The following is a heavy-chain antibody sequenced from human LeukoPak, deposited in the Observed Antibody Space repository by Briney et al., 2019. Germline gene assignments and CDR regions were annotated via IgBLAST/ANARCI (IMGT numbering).Heavy chain of an antibody. CDR3: ARDRLGWFGELLYNYMDV. CDR1: GFTFSSYW. V-gene: IGHV3-74*01. CDR2: INSDGSST. J-gene: IGHJ6*03. Sequence: PGGSLRLSCAASGFTFSSYWMHWVRQAPGKGLVWVSRINSDGSSTSYADSVKGRFTISRDNAKNTLYLQMNSLRAEDTAVYYCARDRLGWFGELLYNYMDVWGKGTTVTVSS. D-gene: IGHD3-10*01.